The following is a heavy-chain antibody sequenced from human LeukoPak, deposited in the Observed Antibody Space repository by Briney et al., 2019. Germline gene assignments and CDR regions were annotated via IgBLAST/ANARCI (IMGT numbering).Heavy chain of an antibody. CDR3: ARASVTYNYYYGMDV. CDR1: GGSVSSGSYY. J-gene: IGHJ6*02. V-gene: IGHV4-61*01. Sequence: SETPSLTCTVSGGSVSSGSYYWSWIRQPPGKGLEWIGYIYYSGSTNYNPSLKSRVTISVDTSKNQFSLKLSSVTAADTAVYYCARASVTYNYYYGMDVWGQGTTVTVSS. CDR2: IYYSGST. D-gene: IGHD1-14*01.